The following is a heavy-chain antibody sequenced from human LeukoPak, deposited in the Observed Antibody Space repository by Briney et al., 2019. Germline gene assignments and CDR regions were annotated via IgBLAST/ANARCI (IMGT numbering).Heavy chain of an antibody. CDR1: GFNFIDYS. V-gene: IGHV3-48*01. Sequence: GSLRLPFAASGFNFIDYSMNWVRQAPGKGLEWISYIGISSGNTKYADSVKGRFTISRDKARNSLYLQMNSLRVEDTAVYYCARDHRYAFDNWGHGTLVTVSS. J-gene: IGHJ4*01. CDR2: IGISSGNT. CDR3: ARDHRYAFDN. D-gene: IGHD5-12*01.